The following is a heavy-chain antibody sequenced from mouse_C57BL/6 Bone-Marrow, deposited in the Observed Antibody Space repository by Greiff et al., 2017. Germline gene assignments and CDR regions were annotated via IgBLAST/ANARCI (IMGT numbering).Heavy chain of an antibody. D-gene: IGHD3-2*02. Sequence: VQLKQSGAELVRPGASVKLSCTASGFNFKDDYMPWVKQRPEQGLEWIGWIDPENGDTEYASKFQGKATITADTSSNTAYLQLSSLTSEDTAVYYCTTRTAQATWGYAMDYWGQGTSVTVSS. CDR3: TTRTAQATWGYAMDY. CDR2: IDPENGDT. V-gene: IGHV14-4*01. J-gene: IGHJ4*01. CDR1: GFNFKDDY.